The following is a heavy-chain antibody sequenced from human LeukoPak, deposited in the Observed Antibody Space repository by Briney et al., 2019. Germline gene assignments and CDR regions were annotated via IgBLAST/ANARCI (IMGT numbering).Heavy chain of an antibody. V-gene: IGHV3-23*01. J-gene: IGHJ4*02. CDR2: ISGSGGST. CDR1: GFTFSSYA. D-gene: IGHD3-22*01. Sequence: GGSLRLSCAASGFTFSSYAMSWVRQAAGKGLEWVSAISGSGGSTYYADSVKGRFTISRDNSKNTLYLQMNSLRAEDTAVYYCANPRYDSKGIWGQGTLVTVSS. CDR3: ANPRYDSKGI.